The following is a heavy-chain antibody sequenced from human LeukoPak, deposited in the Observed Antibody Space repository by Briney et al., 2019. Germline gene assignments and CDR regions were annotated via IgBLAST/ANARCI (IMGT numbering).Heavy chain of an antibody. CDR2: ISAYNGNT. J-gene: IGHJ4*02. CDR1: GYTFTSYG. V-gene: IGHV1-18*01. D-gene: IGHD3-9*01. Sequence: ASVKVSCKASGYTFTSYGISWVRQAPGQGVEWMGWISAYNGNTNYAQKLQGRVTMTTDTSTSTAYMELRSLRSDDTAVYYCARDYYDILSGYFDYWGQGTLVTVSS. CDR3: ARDYYDILSGYFDY.